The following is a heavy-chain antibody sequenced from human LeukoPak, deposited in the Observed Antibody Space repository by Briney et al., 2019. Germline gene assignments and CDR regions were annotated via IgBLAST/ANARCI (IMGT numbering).Heavy chain of an antibody. V-gene: IGHV3-23*01. CDR3: AKGDGYNLSPKYYFDY. D-gene: IGHD5-24*01. CDR1: EFTFSSYA. J-gene: IGHJ4*02. CDR2: ISGSGSST. Sequence: GGSLRLSCAASEFTFSSYAMSWVRQAPGKGLEWVSSISGSGSSTYYADSVKGRFAISRDNSKNTLYLQMSSLRGEDTAIYYCAKGDGYNLSPKYYFDYWGQGTLVTVSS.